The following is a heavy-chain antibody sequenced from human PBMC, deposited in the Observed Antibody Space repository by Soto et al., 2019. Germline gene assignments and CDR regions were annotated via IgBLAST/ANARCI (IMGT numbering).Heavy chain of an antibody. CDR1: GYSFTSYW. CDR3: ARLRYSSGWSDC. CDR2: IDPGDSDT. J-gene: IGHJ4*02. D-gene: IGHD6-19*01. V-gene: IGHV5-51*01. Sequence: PGESLKISCKGSGYSFTSYWIGWVRQMPGKGLEWMGIIDPGDSDTRYSSSFQGQVTISADTSISTAYLQWSSLKASDTAMYYCARLRYSSGWSDCWGQGTLVTVSS.